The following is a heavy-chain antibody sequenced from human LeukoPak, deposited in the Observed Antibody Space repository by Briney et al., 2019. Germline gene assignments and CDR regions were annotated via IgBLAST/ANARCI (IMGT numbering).Heavy chain of an antibody. J-gene: IGHJ3*02. CDR2: IYHSGST. CDR1: GYSISSGYY. V-gene: IGHV4-38-2*02. CDR3: ARDRTAAAAPDAFDI. Sequence: SETLSLTCTVSGYSISSGYYWGWIRQPPGKGLEWMGTIYHSGSTYYNPSLKSRVTISVDTSKNQFSLKLSSVTAADTAVYYCARDRTAAAAPDAFDIWGQGTMVTVSS. D-gene: IGHD6-13*01.